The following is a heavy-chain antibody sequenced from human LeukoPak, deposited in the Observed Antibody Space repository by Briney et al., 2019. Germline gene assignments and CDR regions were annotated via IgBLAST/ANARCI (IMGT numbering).Heavy chain of an antibody. J-gene: IGHJ4*02. D-gene: IGHD5-12*01. V-gene: IGHV4-34*01. Sequence: SETLSLTCAVYGGSFGGYYWSWIRQPPGKGLEWIGEINHSGSTNYNPSLKSRVTISVDTSKNQFSLKLSSVTAADTAVYYCARGHRVWLRFYFDYWGQGTLVTVSS. CDR2: INHSGST. CDR1: GGSFGGYY. CDR3: ARGHRVWLRFYFDY.